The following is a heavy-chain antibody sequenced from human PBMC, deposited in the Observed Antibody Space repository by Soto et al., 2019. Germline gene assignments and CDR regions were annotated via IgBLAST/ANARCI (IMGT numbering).Heavy chain of an antibody. J-gene: IGHJ4*02. CDR1: GGSINSYW. V-gene: IGHV4-4*07. CDR3: ARDIGSYAYAEGY. Sequence: SETLSLTCGVSGGSINSYWWSWIRQPAGKGLEWIGRVYSSGTTDYNPSLNSRATMSVETSKNQFSLKLTSVTAADTAVYYCARDIGSYAYAEGYWGQGIQVTVSS. CDR2: VYSSGTT. D-gene: IGHD2-2*01.